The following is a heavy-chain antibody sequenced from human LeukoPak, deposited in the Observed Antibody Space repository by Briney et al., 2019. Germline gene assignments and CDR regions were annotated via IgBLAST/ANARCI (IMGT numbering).Heavy chain of an antibody. CDR1: GGSISSGGYY. V-gene: IGHV4-30-2*01. CDR3: ATIPAYYYFDY. J-gene: IGHJ4*02. CDR2: IYHSEST. Sequence: SETLSLTCTVSGGSISSGGYYWSWIRQPPGKGLEWIGYIYHSESTNYNPSLKSRVTISVDKSKNQFSLKLSSVTAADTAVYYCATIPAYYYFDYWGQGTLVTVSS. D-gene: IGHD2-2*01.